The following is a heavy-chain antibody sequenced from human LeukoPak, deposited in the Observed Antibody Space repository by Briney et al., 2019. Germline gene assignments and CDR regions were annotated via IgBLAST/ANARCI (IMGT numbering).Heavy chain of an antibody. J-gene: IGHJ4*02. V-gene: IGHV1-3*01. CDR3: ARDSGVSGSYGSDFDY. CDR2: INAGNGNT. Sequence: ASVKVSCKASGYTFTSYAMHWVRQAPGQRLEWMGWINAGNGNTKYSQKFQGRVTITRDTSASTAYMELSSLRSEDTAVYYCARDSGVSGSYGSDFDYWGQGTLVTVSS. CDR1: GYTFTSYA. D-gene: IGHD1-26*01.